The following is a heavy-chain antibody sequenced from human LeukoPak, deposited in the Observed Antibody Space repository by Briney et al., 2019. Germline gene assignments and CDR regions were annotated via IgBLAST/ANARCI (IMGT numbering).Heavy chain of an antibody. CDR3: ARDQLNNWFDP. Sequence: PSETLSLTCTVSGGSISSYYWSWNRQPPGRGLEWIGYIYYSGSTNYNPSLKSRVTISVDTSKNQFSLKLSSVTAADTAVYYCARDQLNNWFDPWGQGTLLTVSS. CDR2: IYYSGST. V-gene: IGHV4-59*01. J-gene: IGHJ5*02. CDR1: GGSISSYY. D-gene: IGHD3-10*01.